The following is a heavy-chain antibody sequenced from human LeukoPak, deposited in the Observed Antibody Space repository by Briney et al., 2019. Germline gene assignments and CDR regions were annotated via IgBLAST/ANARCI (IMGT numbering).Heavy chain of an antibody. CDR2: ISGGGGST. CDR1: GCTFSDYA. V-gene: IGHV3-23*01. Sequence: GGSLRLSCAASGCTFSDYAMSWVRQAPGKGLEWVSGISGGGGSTYYADSVEGRYTISRDNSKNKLFLQMNSLRDEDTAVYDCAKHIAYYYESSGFHIDYWGQGTLVTVSS. CDR3: AKHIAYYYESSGFHIDY. D-gene: IGHD3-22*01. J-gene: IGHJ4*02.